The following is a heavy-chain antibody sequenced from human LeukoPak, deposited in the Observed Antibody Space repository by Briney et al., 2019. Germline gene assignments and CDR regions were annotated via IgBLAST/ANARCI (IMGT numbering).Heavy chain of an antibody. CDR3: ARDPSSRTP. J-gene: IGHJ5*02. D-gene: IGHD1/OR15-1a*01. V-gene: IGHV4-59*12. CDR1: GASISSYY. CDR2: IYYSGSI. Sequence: SETLSLTCAVSGASISSYYWSWIRQPPGKGLEWIGYIYYSGSIDYNPSLKSRVTISLDTSKNQFSLKLSSVTAADTAVYYCARDPSSRTPWGQGTLVTVSS.